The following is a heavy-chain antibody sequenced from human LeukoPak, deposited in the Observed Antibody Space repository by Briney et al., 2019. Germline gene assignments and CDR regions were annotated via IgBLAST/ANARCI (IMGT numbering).Heavy chain of an antibody. Sequence: PGGSLRLSCAASGFTVSSNYMSWIRQPPGKGLEWIGYIYNSANSNYNPSLKSRITISVATSKKQFSLNLSSVTAADTAVYYCARDFSKVPAAPDDAFDIWGQGTMVTVSS. CDR3: ARDFSKVPAAPDDAFDI. CDR2: IYNSANS. V-gene: IGHV4-59*02. J-gene: IGHJ3*02. CDR1: GFTVSSNY. D-gene: IGHD2-2*01.